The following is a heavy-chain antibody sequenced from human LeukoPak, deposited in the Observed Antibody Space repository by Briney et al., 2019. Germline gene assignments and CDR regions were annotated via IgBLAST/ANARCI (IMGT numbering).Heavy chain of an antibody. J-gene: IGHJ4*02. CDR1: GFTFSRHG. CDR3: AKGGGTGYSSSWFSN. Sequence: GRSLRLSCAASGFTFSRHGIHWVRQAPGKGLEWVAVISYDGSNKFYEDSVKGRFTISRDNSKNTLYLQMNSLRVEDTAVYYCAKGGGTGYSSSWFSNWGQGTLVTVSS. D-gene: IGHD6-13*01. CDR2: ISYDGSNK. V-gene: IGHV3-30*18.